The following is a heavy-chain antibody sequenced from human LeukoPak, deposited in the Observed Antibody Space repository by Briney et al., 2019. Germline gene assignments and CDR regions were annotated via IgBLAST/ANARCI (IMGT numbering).Heavy chain of an antibody. CDR3: AKPTSGSYSPLWY. V-gene: IGHV3-30*18. J-gene: IGHJ4*02. CDR2: ISYDGSNK. CDR1: GFTFSSYG. D-gene: IGHD1-26*01. Sequence: PGGSLRLSCAASGFTFSSYGMHWVRQAPGKGLEWVAVISYDGSNKYYADSVKGRFTISRDNSKNTLYLQMNSLRAEDTAVYYCAKPTSGSYSPLWYWGQGTLVTVSS.